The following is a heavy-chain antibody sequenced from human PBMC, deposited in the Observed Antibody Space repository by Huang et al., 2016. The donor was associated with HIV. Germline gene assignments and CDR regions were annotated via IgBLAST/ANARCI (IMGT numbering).Heavy chain of an antibody. CDR1: GVSFSDYA. Sequence: QAQLVQSGAAVMKPGSSVRVSCKASGVSFSDYAFSWVRRAPGQGLDWMVGIIPRFGLTNYAPRLQGRVTSSADKSSNTVYLELTSLRSGDTAVYYCAREGQNWLGKPFGALAFWGQGTEVIVSS. CDR3: AREGQNWLGKPFGALAF. V-gene: IGHV1-69*10. CDR2: IIPRFGLT. D-gene: IGHD3-16*01. J-gene: IGHJ4*03.